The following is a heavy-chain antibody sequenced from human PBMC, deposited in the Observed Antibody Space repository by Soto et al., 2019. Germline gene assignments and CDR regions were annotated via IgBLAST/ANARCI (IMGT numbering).Heavy chain of an antibody. D-gene: IGHD1-7*01. CDR3: ARGTGTTGYYYGMDV. V-gene: IGHV5-10-1*01. Sequence: GESLKISFKGSGYSFTSYLISWVRQMPGKGLEWMGRIDPSDSYTNYSPSFQGHVTISADKSISTAYLQWSSLKASDTAMYYCARGTGTTGYYYGMDVWGKGTTVTVSS. CDR2: IDPSDSYT. J-gene: IGHJ6*04. CDR1: GYSFTSYL.